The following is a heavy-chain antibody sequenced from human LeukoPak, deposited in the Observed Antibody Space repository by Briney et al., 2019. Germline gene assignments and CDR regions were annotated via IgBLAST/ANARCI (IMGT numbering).Heavy chain of an antibody. J-gene: IGHJ3*02. Sequence: PSQTLSLTCTVSGGSISSGSYYWSWIRQPAGKGLEWIGRIYTSGSTNYNPSLKSRVTISVDTSKNQFSLKLSSVTAADTAVYYCARADYVDDFDIWGQGTMVTVSS. D-gene: IGHD4-17*01. CDR1: GGSISSGSYY. CDR2: IYTSGST. CDR3: ARADYVDDFDI. V-gene: IGHV4-61*02.